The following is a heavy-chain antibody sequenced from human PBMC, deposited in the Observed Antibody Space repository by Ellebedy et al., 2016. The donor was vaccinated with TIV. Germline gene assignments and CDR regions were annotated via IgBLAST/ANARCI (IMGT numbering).Heavy chain of an antibody. J-gene: IGHJ4*02. CDR2: IYYSGST. V-gene: IGHV4-39*01. D-gene: IGHD3-22*01. CDR1: GGSISSSSYY. CDR3: ARFPNYDSSAFDY. Sequence: MPSETLSLTCTVSGGSISSSSYYWGWIRQPPGKGLEWIGSIYYSGSTYYNPSLKSRVTISVDTSKNQFSLKLSSVTAADTAVYYCARFPNYDSSAFDYWGQGTLVTVSS.